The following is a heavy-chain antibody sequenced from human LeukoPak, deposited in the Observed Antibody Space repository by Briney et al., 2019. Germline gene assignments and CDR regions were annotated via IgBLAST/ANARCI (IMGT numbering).Heavy chain of an antibody. V-gene: IGHV1-46*01. Sequence: ASVKVSCKASGYTFTGYYMHWVRQAPGQGLEWMGVINPGGGGTSYAQKFQGRVTMTRDTSTSTVYMELSSLRSEDTAVYYCARDLAQDYGMDVWGQGTTVTVSS. J-gene: IGHJ6*02. CDR3: ARDLAQDYGMDV. CDR2: INPGGGGT. CDR1: GYTFTGYY.